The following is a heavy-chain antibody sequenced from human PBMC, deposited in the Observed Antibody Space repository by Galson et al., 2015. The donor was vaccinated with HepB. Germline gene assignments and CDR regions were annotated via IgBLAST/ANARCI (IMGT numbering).Heavy chain of an antibody. D-gene: IGHD4-17*01. CDR1: GFTFSDYY. J-gene: IGHJ4*02. Sequence: SLRLSCAVSGFTFSDYYMSWIRQAPGKGLEWTSYISSNTLYTNYADSVKGRFTISRDNAKTSLYLQINGLRAEDTAVHYCARVADADYGDHTHFDSWGQGTLVTVSS. V-gene: IGHV3-11*06. CDR3: ARVADADYGDHTHFDS. CDR2: ISSNTLYT.